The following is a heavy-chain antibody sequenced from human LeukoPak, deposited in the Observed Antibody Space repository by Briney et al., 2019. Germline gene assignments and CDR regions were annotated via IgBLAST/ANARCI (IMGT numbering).Heavy chain of an antibody. D-gene: IGHD5-18*01. Sequence: GGSLRLACAASGFIFSSYAMSWVRQAPGKGLEWVSAISGSGGSTYYADSVKGRFTISRDNSKNTLYLQMNSLRAEDTAVYYCVKDTGYSYGYNYWGQGTLVTVSS. V-gene: IGHV3-23*01. CDR3: VKDTGYSYGYNY. CDR2: ISGSGGST. J-gene: IGHJ4*02. CDR1: GFIFSSYA.